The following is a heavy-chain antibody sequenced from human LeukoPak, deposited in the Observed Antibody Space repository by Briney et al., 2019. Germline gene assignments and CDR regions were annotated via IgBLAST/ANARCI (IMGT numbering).Heavy chain of an antibody. CDR1: GFTFNTYT. V-gene: IGHV3-21*01. CDR3: ARGVRLQIRDNYEGPGIDY. Sequence: GGSLRLSCAASGFTFNTYTMNWVRQAPGKGLEWVSSITASSTAIYSADSVKGRFTISRDNAKNLLYLQMNSLRAEDTAVYYCARGVRLQIRDNYEGPGIDYWGQGTLVTVSS. J-gene: IGHJ4*02. D-gene: IGHD5-24*01. CDR2: ITASSTAI.